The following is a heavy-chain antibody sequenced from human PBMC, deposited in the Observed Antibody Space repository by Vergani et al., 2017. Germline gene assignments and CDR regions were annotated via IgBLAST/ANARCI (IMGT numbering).Heavy chain of an antibody. D-gene: IGHD5-18*01. V-gene: IGHV3-48*04. J-gene: IGHJ4*02. CDR3: AKVYSYGPNYFDY. CDR1: GFTFSSYS. Sequence: EVQLVESGGGLVQPGGSLRLSCAASGFTFSSYSMNWVRQAQGKGLEWVSYISSSGSTIYYADSVTGRLPISRDNAKNSLYLQMNRLRAEDTALYYCAKVYSYGPNYFDYWGQGTLVTVSS. CDR2: ISSSGSTI.